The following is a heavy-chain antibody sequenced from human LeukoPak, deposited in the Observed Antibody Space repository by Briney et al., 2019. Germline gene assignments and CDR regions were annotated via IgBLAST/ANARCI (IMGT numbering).Heavy chain of an antibody. D-gene: IGHD3-3*01. CDR3: ARDDAIEYYDFWSGYWPYYMDV. J-gene: IGHJ6*03. CDR1: GFTFSSYN. V-gene: IGHV3-21*05. Sequence: PGGSLRLSCAASGFTFSSYNMNWVRQAPGKGLEWVSYVSLSTTSIYYADSVKGRFTISRDNAKNSLYLQMNSLRAEDTAVYYCARDDAIEYYDFWSGYWPYYMDVWGKGTTVTVSS. CDR2: VSLSTTSI.